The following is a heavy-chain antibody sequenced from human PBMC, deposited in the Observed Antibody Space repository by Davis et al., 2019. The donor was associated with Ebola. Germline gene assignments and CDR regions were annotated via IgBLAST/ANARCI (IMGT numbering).Heavy chain of an antibody. Sequence: ASVQVSCKASGYTFTAYYIHWVRQAPGQGLEWMGWINPATGATYYAQKFQGWVTMTRDTSVTSVYLELSRLKSDDTAVDYCVKGTLGGGNWFFDHWGRGTLVTVSS. CDR1: GYTFTAYY. CDR2: INPATGAT. CDR3: VKGTLGGGNWFFDH. V-gene: IGHV1-2*04. J-gene: IGHJ2*01. D-gene: IGHD1-26*01.